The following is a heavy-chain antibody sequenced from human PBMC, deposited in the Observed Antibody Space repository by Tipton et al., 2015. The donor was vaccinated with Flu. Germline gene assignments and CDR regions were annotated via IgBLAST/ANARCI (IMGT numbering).Heavy chain of an antibody. D-gene: IGHD3-10*01. CDR1: GYSISSGYY. Sequence: TLSLTCTVSGYSISSGYYWGWIRQPPGKGLEWIGSIYHSGSTYYNPSLKSRVTISVDTSKNQFSLKLSSVTAADTAVYYCALLLWFGELSYYCGMDVWGQGTTVTVSS. J-gene: IGHJ6*02. V-gene: IGHV4-38-2*02. CDR2: IYHSGST. CDR3: ALLLWFGELSYYCGMDV.